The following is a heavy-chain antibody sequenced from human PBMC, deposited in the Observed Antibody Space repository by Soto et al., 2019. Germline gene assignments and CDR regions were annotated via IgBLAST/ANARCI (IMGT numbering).Heavy chain of an antibody. V-gene: IGHV3-11*01. CDR2: ISSGAITI. CDR1: GFTFSDYY. CDR3: AGQYSSSSVEF. J-gene: IGHJ4*02. Sequence: GSLRLSCAASGFTFSDYYMNWIRQAPGKGLEWVSYISSGAITIYYADSVKGRFTISRDNAKNSLYLQMNSLRAEDTAVYYCAGQYSSSSVEFWGQGTLVTVSS. D-gene: IGHD6-6*01.